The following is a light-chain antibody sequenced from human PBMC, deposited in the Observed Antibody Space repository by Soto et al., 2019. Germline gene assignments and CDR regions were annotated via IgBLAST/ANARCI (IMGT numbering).Light chain of an antibody. V-gene: IGKV1-9*01. CDR2: AAS. CDR3: QQLNSYPH. J-gene: IGKJ3*01. CDR1: QGISSY. Sequence: DIQMTQSPSSLSASVEDRVTITCRASQGISSYLAWYQQKPGKAPKLLIYAASTLQSGVPSRFSGSGSGTEFTLTISSLQPEDFATYFCQQLNSYPHFGPGTKVDIK.